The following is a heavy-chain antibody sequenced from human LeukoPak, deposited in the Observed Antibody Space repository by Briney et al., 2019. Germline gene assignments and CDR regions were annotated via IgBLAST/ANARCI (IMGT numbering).Heavy chain of an antibody. CDR3: TSARHDYYDY. CDR2: IRSKAYGVTT. Sequence: GGALRLSCSASGFTFCDYAVSCGRQAPGKGRGWVGFIRSKAYGVTTEYAASVKGRFTISINDSKSIAYLQTNSQKTEDTAVYYCTSARHDYYDYWGQGTLVTVSS. V-gene: IGHV3-49*04. CDR1: GFTFCDYA. J-gene: IGHJ4*02.